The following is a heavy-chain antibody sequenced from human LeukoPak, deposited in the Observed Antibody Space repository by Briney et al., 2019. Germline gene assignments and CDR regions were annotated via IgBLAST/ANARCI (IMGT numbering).Heavy chain of an antibody. CDR1: GFTFSSYA. D-gene: IGHD3-3*01. CDR2: ISGFGGTT. V-gene: IGHV3-23*01. CDR3: AKSHDFWSGYYPFDY. Sequence: GGSLRLSCAASGFTFSSYAMSWVRQAPGKGLEWVSVISGFGGTTYYADSVKGRFTISRDNSKNTLYLQMNSLRAEDTAVYYCAKSHDFWSGYYPFDYWGQGTLVTVSS. J-gene: IGHJ4*02.